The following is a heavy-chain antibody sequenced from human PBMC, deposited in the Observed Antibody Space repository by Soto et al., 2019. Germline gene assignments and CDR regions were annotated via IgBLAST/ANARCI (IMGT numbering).Heavy chain of an antibody. CDR2: IIPILGIA. V-gene: IGHV1-69*02. CDR1: GGTFSSYT. CDR3: AKGLYYDILTGPGDY. J-gene: IGHJ4*02. D-gene: IGHD3-9*01. Sequence: ASVKVSCKASGGTFSSYTISWVRQAPGQGLEWMGRIIPILGIANYAQKFQGRVTITADKSTSTAYMELSSLRAEDTAVYYCAKGLYYDILTGPGDYWGQGTLVTVSS.